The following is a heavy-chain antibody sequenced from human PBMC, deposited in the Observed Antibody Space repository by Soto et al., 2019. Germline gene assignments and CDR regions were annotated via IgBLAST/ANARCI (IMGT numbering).Heavy chain of an antibody. V-gene: IGHV4-31*03. J-gene: IGHJ4*02. CDR3: ARGGTYDSGPLDY. CDR2: IYYSGST. D-gene: IGHD3-22*01. Sequence: SETLSLTCTVSGGSISSGGYYWSWIRQHPGKGLEWIGYIYYSGSTYYNPSLKSRVTISVDTSKNQFSLKLSSVTAADTAVYYCARGGTYDSGPLDYWGQGTLVTVSS. CDR1: GGSISSGGYY.